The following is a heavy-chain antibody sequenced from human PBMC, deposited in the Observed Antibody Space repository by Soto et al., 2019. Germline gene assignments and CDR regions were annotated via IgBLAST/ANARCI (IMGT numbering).Heavy chain of an antibody. CDR1: GGTFSSYA. J-gene: IGHJ5*02. V-gene: IGHV1-69*13. CDR2: IIPIFGTA. D-gene: IGHD3-22*01. CDR3: ARRPRTFYYDSSGYYNWFDP. Sequence: APFKVSCKASGGTFSSYAISWVRQAPGQGLEWMGGIIPIFGTANYAQKFQGRVTITADESTSTAYMELSSLRSEDTAVYYCARRPRTFYYDSSGYYNWFDPWGEGTLVTVS.